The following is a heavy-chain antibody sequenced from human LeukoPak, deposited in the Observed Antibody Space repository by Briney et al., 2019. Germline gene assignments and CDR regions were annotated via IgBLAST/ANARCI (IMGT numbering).Heavy chain of an antibody. CDR2: ISTSGNDI. J-gene: IGHJ4*02. D-gene: IGHD1-26*01. V-gene: IGHV3-48*03. CDR3: ARGAQWVLDY. Sequence: GGSLRLSCAASGFIFRNYEINWVREARGEGPEWVSYISTSGNDIYYADSVKGRFNISRDNAKNSLYLQLNSLSADDSAVYYCARGAQWVLDYWGQGALVTVSS. CDR1: GFIFRNYE.